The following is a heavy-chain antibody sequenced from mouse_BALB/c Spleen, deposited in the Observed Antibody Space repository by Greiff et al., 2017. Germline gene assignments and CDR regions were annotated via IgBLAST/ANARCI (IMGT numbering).Heavy chain of an antibody. CDR2: ISYSGST. D-gene: IGHD2-1*01. J-gene: IGHJ3*01. CDR1: GYSITSDYA. CDR3: ARAGNYLAWFAY. V-gene: IGHV3-2*02. Sequence: EVQLVESGPGLVKPSQSLSLTCTVTGYSITSDYAWNWIRQFPGNKLEWMGYISYSGSTSYNPSLKSRISITRDTSKNQFFLQLNSVTTEDTATYYCARAGNYLAWFAYWGQGTLVTVSA.